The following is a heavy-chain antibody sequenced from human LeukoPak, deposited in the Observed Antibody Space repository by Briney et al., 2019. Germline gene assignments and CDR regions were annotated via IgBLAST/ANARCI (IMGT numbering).Heavy chain of an antibody. CDR3: ARGLFGNYYYYYMDV. D-gene: IGHD3-16*01. V-gene: IGHV1-18*01. CDR2: ISAYNGNT. CDR1: GYTFTSYG. Sequence: GASVKVSCKASGYTFTSYGISWVRQAPGQGLEWMGWISAYNGNTNYAQKLQGRGTMTTDTSTSTAYMELRSLRSDDTAVYYCARGLFGNYYYYYMDVWGKGTTVTVSS. J-gene: IGHJ6*03.